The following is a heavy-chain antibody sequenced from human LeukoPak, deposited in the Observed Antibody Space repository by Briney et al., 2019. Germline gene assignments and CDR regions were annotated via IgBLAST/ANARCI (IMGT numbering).Heavy chain of an antibody. CDR3: ARGIYCSSTSCYYYFDY. CDR1: GVSISSYY. CDR2: IYYSGST. Sequence: PSETLSLTCTVSGVSISSYYWSWIRQPPGKGLEWIGYIYYSGSTIYKPSLKSRVTTSVDSSKNQFSLRLSSVTAADTSVYYCARGIYCSSTSCYYYFDYWGQGTLVTVSS. V-gene: IGHV4-59*01. D-gene: IGHD2-2*01. J-gene: IGHJ4*02.